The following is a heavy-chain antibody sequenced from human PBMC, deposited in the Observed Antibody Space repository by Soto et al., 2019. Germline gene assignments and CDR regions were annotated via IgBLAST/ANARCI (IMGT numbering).Heavy chain of an antibody. Sequence: PGGSLRLSCAASGFTFSSYGMHWVRQAPGKGLERVAVIWYDGSNKYYADSVKGRFTISRDNSKNTLYLQMNSLRAEDTAVYYCARLAGYGDYVDFDYCGQGTLVTVSS. D-gene: IGHD4-17*01. CDR3: ARLAGYGDYVDFDY. CDR1: GFTFSSYG. J-gene: IGHJ4*02. CDR2: IWYDGSNK. V-gene: IGHV3-33*01.